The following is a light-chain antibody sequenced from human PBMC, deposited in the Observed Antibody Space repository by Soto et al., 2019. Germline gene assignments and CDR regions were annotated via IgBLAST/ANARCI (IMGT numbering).Light chain of an antibody. V-gene: IGKV1-5*03. Sequence: TQSPDTLSLSPGERATLSCRASQTVSSNYLAWCQQRPGKAPKLLIYKASTLKSGVPSRFSGSGSGTEFTLTISSLQPDDFATYYCQHYNSYSEAFGQGTKVELK. CDR1: QTVSSNY. CDR3: QHYNSYSEA. CDR2: KAS. J-gene: IGKJ1*01.